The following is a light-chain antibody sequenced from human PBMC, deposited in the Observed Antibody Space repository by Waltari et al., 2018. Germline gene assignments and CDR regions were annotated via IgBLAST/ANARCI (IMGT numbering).Light chain of an antibody. J-gene: IGLJ1*01. Sequence: QSVLTQPPSASGTPGQRVTISCSGSSSTIGSNYVSWYQQLPGTAPKLLIYRNKQRPSGVPDRFSGSKSGTSASLAISGLRSEDEADYYCAAWDDTLSGLFGTGTKVTVL. CDR3: AAWDDTLSGL. V-gene: IGLV1-47*01. CDR2: RNK. CDR1: SSTIGSNY.